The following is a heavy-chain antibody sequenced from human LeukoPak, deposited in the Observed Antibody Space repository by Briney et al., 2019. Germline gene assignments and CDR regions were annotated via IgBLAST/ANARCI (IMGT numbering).Heavy chain of an antibody. CDR1: RYTFTGYY. CDR2: INPNSGGT. J-gene: IGHJ4*02. V-gene: IGHV1-2*02. CDR3: AREPIPRGYSYGAPSDY. D-gene: IGHD5-18*01. Sequence: ASVKVSCKASRYTFTGYYMHWVRQAPGQGLEWMGWINPNSGGTNYAQKFQGRVTMTRDTSISTAYMELSRLRSDDTAVYYCAREPIPRGYSYGAPSDYWGQGTLVTVSS.